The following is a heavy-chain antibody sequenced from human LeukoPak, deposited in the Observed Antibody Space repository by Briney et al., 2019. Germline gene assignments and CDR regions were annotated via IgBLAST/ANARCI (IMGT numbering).Heavy chain of an antibody. CDR1: GFTFSNYS. Sequence: GRFLRLSCAASGFTFSNYSMHWVRQAPGKGLEWVAVISYDGSDKYYADSVKGRFTISRDNSKNTLYLQMNSLRAEDTAVYYCAKSKRGYSGGWYEYYFDYWGQGTLVTVSS. CDR3: AKSKRGYSGGWYEYYFDY. CDR2: ISYDGSDK. V-gene: IGHV3-30*18. J-gene: IGHJ4*02. D-gene: IGHD6-19*01.